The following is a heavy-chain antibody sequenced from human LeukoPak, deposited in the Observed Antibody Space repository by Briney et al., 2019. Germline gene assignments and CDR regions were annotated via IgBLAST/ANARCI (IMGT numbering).Heavy chain of an antibody. D-gene: IGHD3-10*01. CDR3: AKDRAFGQFLWGNDY. J-gene: IGHJ4*02. V-gene: IGHV3-30*02. CDR1: GFIFSTYG. CDR2: IRNDGSDK. Sequence: GGSLRLSCAASGFIFSTYGVHWVRQAPGKGLEWVAFIRNDGSDKYYAVSVKGRFTISRDNSKNTLYLQMNSLRAEDTALYYCAKDRAFGQFLWGNDYWGQGTLVTVSS.